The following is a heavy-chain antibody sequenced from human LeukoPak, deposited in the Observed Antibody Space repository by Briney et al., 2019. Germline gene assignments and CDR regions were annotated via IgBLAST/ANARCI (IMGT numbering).Heavy chain of an antibody. CDR1: GGSISSGGYH. Sequence: ASETLSLTCTVSGGSISSGGYHWSWIRQHPGKGLEWIGYIYYSGSTYYNPSLKSRVTISVDTSKNQFSLKLSSVTAADTAVYYCARGGRAAIGYWGQGTLVTVSS. CDR2: IYYSGST. CDR3: ARGGRAAIGY. V-gene: IGHV4-31*03. D-gene: IGHD2-2*01. J-gene: IGHJ4*02.